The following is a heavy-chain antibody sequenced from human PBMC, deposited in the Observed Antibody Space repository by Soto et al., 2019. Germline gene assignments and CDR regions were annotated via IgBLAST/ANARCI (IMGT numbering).Heavy chain of an antibody. CDR2: VNKDGSDT. D-gene: IGHD5-18*01. Sequence: EAQLVESGGGLVLPGGSLRLSCAASEFTFPSFWMHWVRQAPGKGLVWVSRVNKDGSDTIYADSVKGRFTISRDKAKNTLYLHMNSLGADDTAVYYCARGGYHHGFDIWGRGTLVSVSA. CDR1: EFTFPSFW. J-gene: IGHJ3*02. CDR3: ARGGYHHGFDI. V-gene: IGHV3-74*01.